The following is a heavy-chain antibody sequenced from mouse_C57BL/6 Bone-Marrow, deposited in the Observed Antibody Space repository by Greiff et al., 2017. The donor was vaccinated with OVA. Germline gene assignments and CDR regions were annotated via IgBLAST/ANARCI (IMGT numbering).Heavy chain of an antibody. Sequence: EVQRVESGGGLVQPGGSLKLSCAASGFTFSDYYMYWVRQTPEKRLEWVAYISNGGGSTYYPDTVKGRFTISRDNAKNTLYLQMSRLKSEDTAMYYCARHTSYSNYLWYFDVWGTGTTVTVSS. CDR1: GFTFSDYY. CDR3: ARHTSYSNYLWYFDV. J-gene: IGHJ1*03. V-gene: IGHV5-12*01. D-gene: IGHD2-5*01. CDR2: ISNGGGST.